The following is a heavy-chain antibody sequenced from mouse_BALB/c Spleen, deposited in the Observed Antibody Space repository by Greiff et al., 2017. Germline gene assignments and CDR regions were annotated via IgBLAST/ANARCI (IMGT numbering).Heavy chain of an antibody. V-gene: IGHV2-9*02. D-gene: IGHD2-10*02. CDR1: GFSLTSYG. CDR3: ARGYGYLDD. J-gene: IGHJ2*01. Sequence: VKLMESGPGLVAPSQSLSITCTVSGFSLTSYGVHWVRQPPGKGLEWLGVIWAGGSTNYNSALMSRLSISKDNSKSQVFLKMNSLQTDDTAMYYCARGYGYLDDWGQGTTLTVSS. CDR2: IWAGGST.